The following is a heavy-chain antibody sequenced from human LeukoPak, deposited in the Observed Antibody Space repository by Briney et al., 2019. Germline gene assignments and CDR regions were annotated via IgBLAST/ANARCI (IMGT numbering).Heavy chain of an antibody. CDR3: ARQLGNYYRAFDF. CDR2: INPASAGA. CDR1: GYTFTNHY. V-gene: IGHV1-2*02. D-gene: IGHD1-26*01. J-gene: IGHJ4*02. Sequence: ASVTVSFKPSGYTFTNHYIHWVRQAPGQGREGVGWINPASAGAAFAPKFQGRVSMTWDSSITTAFMDLTSLRSNDTAIYYCARQLGNYYRAFDFWGQGTLVTVSS.